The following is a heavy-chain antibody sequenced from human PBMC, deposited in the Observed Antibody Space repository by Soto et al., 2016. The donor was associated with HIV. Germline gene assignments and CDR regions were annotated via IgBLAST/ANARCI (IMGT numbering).Heavy chain of an antibody. Sequence: QVQLDQWGTRLLKPSETLSLTCAVYGGSFSGFYWNWIRQSPGKGLEWIGKLNQTGNNIISPYFKGRVTLSVDTSKNQFSMKMTSMTAADTAVYYCARHFGVDSGWPLGYWSQGTLVTVS. CDR2: LNQTGNN. D-gene: IGHD6-19*01. CDR3: ARHFGVDSGWPLGY. V-gene: IGHV4-34*01. J-gene: IGHJ4*02. CDR1: GGSFSGFY.